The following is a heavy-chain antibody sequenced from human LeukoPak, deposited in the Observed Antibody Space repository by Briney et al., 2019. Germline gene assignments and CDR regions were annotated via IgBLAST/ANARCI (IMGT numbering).Heavy chain of an antibody. J-gene: IGHJ6*02. CDR3: ARDLCPYPRYGMDV. CDR1: GFTFSNYA. D-gene: IGHD2/OR15-2a*01. V-gene: IGHV3-64*01. CDR2: ISSNGGST. Sequence: GGSLRLSCAASGFTFSNYAMYWVRQAPGKGLEYVSAISSNGGSTYYVNSVNGRFTISRDNSKNTLYLQMGSLRAEDMGVYYCARDLCPYPRYGMDVWGQGTTVTVSS.